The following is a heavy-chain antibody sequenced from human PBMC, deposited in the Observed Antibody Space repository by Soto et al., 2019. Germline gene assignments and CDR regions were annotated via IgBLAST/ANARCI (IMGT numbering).Heavy chain of an antibody. J-gene: IGHJ6*02. V-gene: IGHV1-2*02. Sequence: QVQLVQSGAEVKKPGASVKVSCKASGYTFTGYYMHWVRQAPGQGLEWMGWINPNSGGTNYAQKFQGRVTMPRDTSISTDYMELSRLRSDDTAVYYCARSSRQKYSSSWSSAFYYYYGMDVWGQGTTVTVSS. D-gene: IGHD6-13*01. CDR3: ARSSRQKYSSSWSSAFYYYYGMDV. CDR2: INPNSGGT. CDR1: GYTFTGYY.